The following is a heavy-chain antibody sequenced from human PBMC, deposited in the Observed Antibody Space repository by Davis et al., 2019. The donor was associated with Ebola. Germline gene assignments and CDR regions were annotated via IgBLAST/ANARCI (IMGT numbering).Heavy chain of an antibody. CDR1: GYTFTSYG. CDR3: ARDRSSSWQGCYFDY. V-gene: IGHV1-18*01. D-gene: IGHD6-13*01. CDR2: ISAYNGNT. Sequence: ASVKVSCKASGYTFTSYGISWVRQAPGQGLEWMGWISAYNGNTNYAQKLQGRVTMTTDTSTSTAYMELRSLRSDDTAVYYCARDRSSSWQGCYFDYWGQGTLVTVSS. J-gene: IGHJ4*02.